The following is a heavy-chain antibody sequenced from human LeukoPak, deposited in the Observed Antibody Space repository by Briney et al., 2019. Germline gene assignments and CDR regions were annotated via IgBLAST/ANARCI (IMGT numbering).Heavy chain of an antibody. CDR1: GCTFTDYF. CDR2: INPNSGDT. Sequence: ASVKVSCKASGCTFTDYFMHWVGPAPGQGLAWMGWINPNSGDTKYAQKFQGRVTMSRDTSISTAYMELSRLRSDDTAVYYCAKVRQLGGAFYGMDVWGQGTTVTVSS. J-gene: IGHJ6*02. D-gene: IGHD5-24*01. V-gene: IGHV1-2*02. CDR3: AKVRQLGGAFYGMDV.